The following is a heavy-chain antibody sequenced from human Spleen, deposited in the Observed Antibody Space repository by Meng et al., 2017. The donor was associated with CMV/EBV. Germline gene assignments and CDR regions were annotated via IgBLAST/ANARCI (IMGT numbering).Heavy chain of an antibody. CDR2: INPNSGGT. J-gene: IGHJ4*02. V-gene: IGHV1-2*02. CDR1: AYTFHGYY. D-gene: IGHD3-16*01. CDR3: ARARFGECTFDY. Sequence: QARLVQSGAEVKKPRASVTCSCQASAYTFHGYYMHWVRQAHGQGLEWMGWINPNSGGTNYAQKFQGRVTMTRDTSISTAYMELSRLRSDDTAVYYCARARFGECTFDYWGQGTLVTVSS.